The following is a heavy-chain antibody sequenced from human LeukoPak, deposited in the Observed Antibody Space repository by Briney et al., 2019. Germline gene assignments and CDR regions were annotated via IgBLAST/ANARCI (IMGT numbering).Heavy chain of an antibody. CDR1: GFTFSTYG. V-gene: IGHV3-23*01. CDR3: AELGITMIGGV. CDR2: ISGSGGST. Sequence: GGSLRLSCAASGFTFSTYGMSWVRQAPGKGLEWVSGISGSGGSTYYADSVKGRFTISRDNAKNSLYLQMNSLRAEDTAVYYCAELGITMIGGVWGKGTTVTISS. D-gene: IGHD3-10*02. J-gene: IGHJ6*04.